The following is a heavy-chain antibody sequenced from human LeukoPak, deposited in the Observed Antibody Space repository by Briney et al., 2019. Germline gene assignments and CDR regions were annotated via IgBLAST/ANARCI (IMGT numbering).Heavy chain of an antibody. CDR1: GFSFSSYS. J-gene: IGHJ4*02. Sequence: GGSLRLSCAASGFSFSSYSMNWVRQAPGKGLEWVSYISGSGNAKHYTDSVKGRFTISRDNAKNALYLQLNSLRAEDTAVYFCARDYLYAFDYWGQGTLVTVSS. CDR3: ARDYLYAFDY. V-gene: IGHV3-48*01. CDR2: ISGSGNAK. D-gene: IGHD2-2*01.